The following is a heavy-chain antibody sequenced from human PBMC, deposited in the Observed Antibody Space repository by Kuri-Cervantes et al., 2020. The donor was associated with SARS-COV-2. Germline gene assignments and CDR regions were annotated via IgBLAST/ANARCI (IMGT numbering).Heavy chain of an antibody. D-gene: IGHD2-2*01. J-gene: IGHJ4*02. CDR1: GGTFSSYA. CDR3: ARDCSGTDCYIIIYAMSD. CDR2: IIPMFGTA. Sequence: SVKVSCKASGGTFSSYAMNWVRQAPGQGLEWMGGIIPMFGTADYAQKFQGKVTITADESTSTVYMELTSLKSDDTAVYYCARDCSGTDCYIIIYAMSDWGQGTLVTVSS. V-gene: IGHV1-69*13.